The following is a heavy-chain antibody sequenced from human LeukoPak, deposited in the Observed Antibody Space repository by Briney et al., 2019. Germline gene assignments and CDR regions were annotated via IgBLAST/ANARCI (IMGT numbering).Heavy chain of an antibody. J-gene: IGHJ5*02. Sequence: SGPTLVKPTQTLTLTCTFSGFLLSTSGVGVGWIRQPPVKALEWLALIYWNDDKRYSPSLKSRLTITEDTSKNQVVLTMTNMDPVDTATYYCAHLDYYDSSGYYSNLHNWFNPWGQGTLVTVSS. D-gene: IGHD3-22*01. CDR2: IYWNDDK. CDR3: AHLDYYDSSGYYSNLHNWFNP. V-gene: IGHV2-5*01. CDR1: GFLLSTSGVG.